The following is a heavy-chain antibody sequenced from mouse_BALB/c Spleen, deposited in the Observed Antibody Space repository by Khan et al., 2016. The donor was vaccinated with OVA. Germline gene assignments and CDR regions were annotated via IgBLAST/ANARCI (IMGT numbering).Heavy chain of an antibody. CDR3: AKNFYGSSYDIDY. V-gene: IGHV1-77*01. Sequence: QVQLKQSGPELVKPGASVKMSCKASGYTFTDYDIRWVKQRTGQGLEWIGVIYPGSGSTYYNEKFKGKATLTAVNSSNTAYMQLSSLTSEASAFYFCAKNFYGSSYDIDYWGQGTAVTVSS. CDR1: GYTFTDYD. J-gene: IGHJ4*01. CDR2: IYPGSGST. D-gene: IGHD1-3*01.